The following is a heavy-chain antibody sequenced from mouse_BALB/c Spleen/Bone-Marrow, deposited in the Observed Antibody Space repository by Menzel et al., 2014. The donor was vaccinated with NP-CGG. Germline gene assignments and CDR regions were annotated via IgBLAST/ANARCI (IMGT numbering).Heavy chain of an antibody. D-gene: IGHD1-1*02. CDR3: TRRGLDYGYAMDY. Sequence: EVHLVESGPDLVTPSQSLSLTCTVTGYSITSGYSWHWIRQFPGNKLEWMGYIHYRGSTNYNPSLKSRISITRDTTKNQFFLQLNAVTTEDTATYYCTRRGLDYGYAMDYWGQGTSVTGSS. CDR2: IHYRGST. J-gene: IGHJ4*01. V-gene: IGHV3-1*02. CDR1: GYSITSGYS.